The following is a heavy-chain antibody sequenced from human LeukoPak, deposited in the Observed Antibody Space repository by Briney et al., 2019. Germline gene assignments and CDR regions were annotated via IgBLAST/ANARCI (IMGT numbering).Heavy chain of an antibody. CDR1: GFTFSNAW. J-gene: IGHJ4*02. CDR2: IKSKTDGGTT. D-gene: IGHD2-2*02. V-gene: IGHV3-15*01. Sequence: GGSLRVSCAASGFTFSNAWMSWVRQAPGKGLEWVGRIKSKTDGGTTDYAAPVKGRFTIPRDDSKNTLYLQMNSLKTEDTAVYYCTASSTSCYICWGQGTLVTVSS. CDR3: TASSTSCYIC.